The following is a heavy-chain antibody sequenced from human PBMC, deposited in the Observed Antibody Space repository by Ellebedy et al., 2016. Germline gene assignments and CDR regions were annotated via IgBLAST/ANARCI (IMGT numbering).Heavy chain of an antibody. CDR3: ATWVLTHFDY. V-gene: IGHV3-23*01. J-gene: IGHJ4*02. Sequence: GESLKISCATSGFTFTNYPMNWVRQAPGKGLEWVSTINYSGGSTHYAASVRGRFTISRDNSKNTLYLQMNSLRAEDTAVYYCATWVLTHFDYWGQGTLVTVSS. CDR1: GFTFTNYP. CDR2: INYSGGST. D-gene: IGHD2-8*01.